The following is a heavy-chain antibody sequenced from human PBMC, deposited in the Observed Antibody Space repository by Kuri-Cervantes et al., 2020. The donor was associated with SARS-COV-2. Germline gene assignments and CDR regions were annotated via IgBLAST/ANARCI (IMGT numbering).Heavy chain of an antibody. J-gene: IGHJ4*02. V-gene: IGHV1-69*10. D-gene: IGHD3-10*01. Sequence: SVKVSCKASGGTFSSYAISWVRQAPGQGLEWMGGIIPILGIANYAQKFQGRVTITADKSTSTAYMELSSLRSEDTAVYYCARDTLITMVRGVFDYWGQGTLVTVSS. CDR1: GGTFSSYA. CDR3: ARDTLITMVRGVFDY. CDR2: IIPILGIA.